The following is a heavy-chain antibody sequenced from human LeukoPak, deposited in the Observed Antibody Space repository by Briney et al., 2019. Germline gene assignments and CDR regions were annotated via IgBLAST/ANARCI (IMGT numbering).Heavy chain of an antibody. D-gene: IGHD6-13*01. CDR3: ARETAYIAAAGTFDY. J-gene: IGHJ4*02. CDR2: IYYSGST. V-gene: IGHV4-31*02. Sequence: TWVRQHPGKGLEWIGYIYYSGSTYYNPSLRSRVTISVDTSKNQFSLKLSSVTAADTAVYYCARETAYIAAAGTFDYWGQGTLVTVSS.